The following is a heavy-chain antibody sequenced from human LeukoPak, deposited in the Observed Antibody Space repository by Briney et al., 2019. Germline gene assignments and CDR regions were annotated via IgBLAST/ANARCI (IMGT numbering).Heavy chain of an antibody. D-gene: IGHD1-7*01. CDR1: GGSISSYY. J-gene: IGHJ4*02. CDR2: ISYSGST. V-gene: IGHV4-59*08. CDR3: VRHEGGTTLDY. Sequence: SETLSLTCTVSGGSISSYYRSWIRQPPGKGLEWIGYISYSGSTNYNASLKGRVTMSVDTSKNQFSLKLSSVTAADTAVYYCVRHEGGTTLDYWGQGTLVTVSS.